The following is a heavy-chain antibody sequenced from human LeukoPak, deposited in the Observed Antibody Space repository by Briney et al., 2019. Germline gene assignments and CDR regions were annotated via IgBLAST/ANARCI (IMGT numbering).Heavy chain of an antibody. CDR3: ARHTYGGNSDFQH. V-gene: IGHV4-59*08. CDR1: GGSISSDY. D-gene: IGHD4-23*01. CDR2: IYHSGST. J-gene: IGHJ1*01. Sequence: SETLSLTCTVSGGSISSDYWSWIRQPPGKGLERIGYIYHSGSTNYNPSLKSRVIISVDTSKNQFSLKLSSVTAADTAVYYCARHTYGGNSDFQHWGQGTLVTVSS.